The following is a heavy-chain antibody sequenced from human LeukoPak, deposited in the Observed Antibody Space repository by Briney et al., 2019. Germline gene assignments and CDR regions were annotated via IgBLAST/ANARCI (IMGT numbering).Heavy chain of an antibody. CDR1: GIIFSSYW. V-gene: IGHV3-23*01. J-gene: IGHJ4*02. CDR3: AKDGGLWVSAHWGDS. Sequence: GGSLRLSCAASGIIFSSYWMSWVRQAPGKGLKWVSPITTGDGNTYYADSVKGRFTVSRDDSKNTLYLQMNSLRAEDTAVYYCAKDGGLWVSAHWGDSWGRGTLVTVSS. CDR2: ITTGDGNT. D-gene: IGHD7-27*01.